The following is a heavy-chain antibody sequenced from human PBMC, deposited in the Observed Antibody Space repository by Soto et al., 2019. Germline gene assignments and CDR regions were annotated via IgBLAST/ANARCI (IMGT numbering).Heavy chain of an antibody. V-gene: IGHV4-34*01. D-gene: IGHD2-2*01. CDR3: ATIVVVASTMRDDAFDI. CDR2: IHHSGST. Sequence: QVQLQQWGTGQLESSETLSLTCAVNGGSFSGYYWSWIRQPPGKGLEWIGEIHHSGSTNYNPSLKSRVTISLDTSENQFSLKLNSVTAADTAVYYCATIVVVASTMRDDAFDIWGQGTMVTVSS. CDR1: GGSFSGYY. J-gene: IGHJ3*02.